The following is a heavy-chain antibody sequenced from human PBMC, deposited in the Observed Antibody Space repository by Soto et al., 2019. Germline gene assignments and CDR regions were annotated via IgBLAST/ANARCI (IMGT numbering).Heavy chain of an antibody. V-gene: IGHV1-69*13. D-gene: IGHD6-13*01. CDR1: GVTFSSYA. J-gene: IGHJ4*02. CDR2: IIPIFGTA. Sequence: SVKVSCKASGVTFSSYAISWVRQAPGQGLEWMGGIIPIFGTANYAQKFQGRVTITADESTSTAYMELSSLRSEDTAVYYCARGQAAAGILDYWGQGSPVTVSS. CDR3: ARGQAAAGILDY.